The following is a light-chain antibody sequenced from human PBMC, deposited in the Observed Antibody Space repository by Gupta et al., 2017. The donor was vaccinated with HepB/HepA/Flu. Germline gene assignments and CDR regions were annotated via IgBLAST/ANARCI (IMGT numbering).Light chain of an antibody. CDR2: GAS. J-gene: IGKJ4*01. V-gene: IGKV3-20*01. Sequence: IALTQSRGTLSLSPGEIATLSCRASQSVSSNYLAWYQQKPGQAPRLLIYGASSRATDIPDRFSGSGSGTDFTLTINRLEPEDFAVYYCQQYGSSPPRLTFDGGTKVEIK. CDR3: QQYGSSPPRLT. CDR1: QSVSSNY.